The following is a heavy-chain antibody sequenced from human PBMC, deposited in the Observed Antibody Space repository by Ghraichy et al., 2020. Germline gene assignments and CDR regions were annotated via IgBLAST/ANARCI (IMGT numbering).Heavy chain of an antibody. CDR2: IHSTGST. Sequence: SQTLSLTCSVSGGSIRSYYWSWFRQPAGKGLEWIGRIHSTGSTNYNPSLKSRVTMSVDTSKNQFSLKLNSVTAADTAAYYCARMYFGSGSPDYWGQGTLVTVSS. J-gene: IGHJ4*02. D-gene: IGHD3-10*01. CDR3: ARMYFGSGSPDY. V-gene: IGHV4-4*07. CDR1: GGSIRSYY.